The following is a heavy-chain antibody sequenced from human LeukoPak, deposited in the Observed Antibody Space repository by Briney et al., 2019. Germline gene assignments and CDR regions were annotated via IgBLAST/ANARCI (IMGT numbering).Heavy chain of an antibody. V-gene: IGHV4-59*01. D-gene: IGHD3-22*01. Sequence: PSETLSLTCTVSGGSISSYYWSWIRQPPGKGLEWIGYIYYSGSTNYNPSLKSRVTISVDTSKNQFSLKLNSVTAADTAVYYCAGGGDSGGYYYPMFDYWGQGTLDTVSS. J-gene: IGHJ4*02. CDR3: AGGGDSGGYYYPMFDY. CDR2: IYYSGST. CDR1: GGSISSYY.